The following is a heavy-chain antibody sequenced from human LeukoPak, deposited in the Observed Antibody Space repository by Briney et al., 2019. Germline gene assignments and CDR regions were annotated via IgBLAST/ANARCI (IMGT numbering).Heavy chain of an antibody. J-gene: IGHJ4*02. D-gene: IGHD6-6*01. Sequence: GGSLRLSCAASGFTFSSNVMSWVRQAPGKGLEWVSAIGGSGGSTYYADSVKGRFTISRDNSKNTLYLQMNSLRAEDTAVYYCAKDRGIAASPAFDYWGQGTLVTVSS. CDR3: AKDRGIAASPAFDY. CDR2: IGGSGGST. V-gene: IGHV3-23*01. CDR1: GFTFSSNV.